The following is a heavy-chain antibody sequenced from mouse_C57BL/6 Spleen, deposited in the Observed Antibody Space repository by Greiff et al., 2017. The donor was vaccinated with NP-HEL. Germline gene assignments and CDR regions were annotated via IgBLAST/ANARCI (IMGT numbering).Heavy chain of an antibody. D-gene: IGHD2-3*01. V-gene: IGHV1-82*01. Sequence: QVQLQQSGPELVKPGASVKISCKASGYAFSSSWMNWVKQRPGKGLEWIGRIYPGDGDTNYNGKFKGKATLTADKSSSTAYMQLSSLTSEDSAVYFCARDDGYRGYYFDYWGQGTTLTVSS. J-gene: IGHJ2*01. CDR3: ARDDGYRGYYFDY. CDR2: IYPGDGDT. CDR1: GYAFSSSW.